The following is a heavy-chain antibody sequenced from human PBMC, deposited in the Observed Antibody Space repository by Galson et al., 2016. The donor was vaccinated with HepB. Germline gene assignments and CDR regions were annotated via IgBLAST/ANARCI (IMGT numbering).Heavy chain of an antibody. Sequence: SVKVSCKASGYTFNNFGIIWARQAPGQGLEWMGWISVYNGITNSAQRFQDRVTMTADTSINTAYMELRSLRPDDTAVYYCARDTGTHYLDSWGQGILVTVSS. J-gene: IGHJ4*02. CDR3: ARDTGTHYLDS. CDR2: ISVYNGIT. CDR1: GYTFNNFG. D-gene: IGHD1-1*01. V-gene: IGHV1-18*01.